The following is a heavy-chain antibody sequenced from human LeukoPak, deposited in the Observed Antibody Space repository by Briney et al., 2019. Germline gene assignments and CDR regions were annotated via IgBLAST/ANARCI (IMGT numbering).Heavy chain of an antibody. CDR3: ARGGLYNWFDP. CDR2: ISSSGSTI. CDR1: GFTFSSYS. Sequence: GGSLRLSCAASGFTFSSYSMNWVRQAPGKGLEWVSSISSSGSTIYYADSVKGRFTISRDNAKNSLYLQMNSLRAEDTAVYYCARGGLYNWFDPWGQGTLVTVSS. J-gene: IGHJ5*02. D-gene: IGHD3-16*01. V-gene: IGHV3-48*04.